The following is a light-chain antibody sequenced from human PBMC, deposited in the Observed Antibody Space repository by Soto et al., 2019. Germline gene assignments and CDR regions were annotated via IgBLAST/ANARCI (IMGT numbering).Light chain of an antibody. CDR2: DVS. V-gene: IGLV2-11*01. Sequence: QSALTQPRSVSGSPGQSVTISCTGTSSDVGTYNYVSWYQQHPGKAPKLMIYDVSQRPSGVPDRFSGSESGNTASLTISGLQAEDESDYYCCSYAGNYTSVFGGGTKVTVL. J-gene: IGLJ2*01. CDR3: CSYAGNYTSV. CDR1: SSDVGTYNY.